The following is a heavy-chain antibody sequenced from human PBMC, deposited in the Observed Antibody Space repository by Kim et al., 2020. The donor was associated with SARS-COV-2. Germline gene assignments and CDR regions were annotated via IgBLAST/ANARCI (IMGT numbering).Heavy chain of an antibody. Sequence: QNLQGRVTMTTDTSSSTAYMELRSLRSDDTAVYYCARDHTVFGVASFDYWGQGTLVTVSS. J-gene: IGHJ4*02. D-gene: IGHD3-3*01. CDR3: ARDHTVFGVASFDY. V-gene: IGHV1-18*01.